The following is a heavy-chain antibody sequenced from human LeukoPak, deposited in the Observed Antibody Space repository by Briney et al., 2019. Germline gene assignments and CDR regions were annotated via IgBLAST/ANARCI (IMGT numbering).Heavy chain of an antibody. CDR3: AVTYYDFWSGYPDY. V-gene: IGHV3-23*01. J-gene: IGHJ4*02. CDR1: GFTFSSYA. D-gene: IGHD3-3*01. CDR2: ISGSGGST. Sequence: GGSLRLSCAASGFTFSSYAMSWVRQAPGKGLEWVSAISGSGGSTYYADSVRGRFTISRDNSKNTLYLQMNSLRAEDTAVYYCAVTYYDFWSGYPDYWGQGTLVTVSS.